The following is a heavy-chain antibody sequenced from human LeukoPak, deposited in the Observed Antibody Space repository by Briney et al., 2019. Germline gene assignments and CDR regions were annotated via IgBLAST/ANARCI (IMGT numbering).Heavy chain of an antibody. CDR2: IYYSGST. D-gene: IGHD3-22*01. CDR1: GVSISSSSYY. V-gene: IGHV4-39*01. Sequence: SETLSLTCTVSGVSISSSSYYWGWIRQPPGKGLEWIGTIYYSGSTYYNPPLKSRLTMSVDASKNQFSLKLSSVTVADTAIYHCARQTYYYDSSGHPYWYFDLWGRGTLVTVSS. CDR3: ARQTYYYDSSGHPYWYFDL. J-gene: IGHJ2*01.